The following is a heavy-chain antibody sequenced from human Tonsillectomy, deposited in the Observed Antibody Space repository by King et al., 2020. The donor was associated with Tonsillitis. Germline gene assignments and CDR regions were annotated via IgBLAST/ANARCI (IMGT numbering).Heavy chain of an antibody. V-gene: IGHV3-72*01. Sequence: VQLVESGGGLVQPGGSLRLSCAASGFTFSDHYMDWVRQAPGKGLEWVGRTRSKADSYTTEYAASVKGRFTISRDDSKNSLYLQMNSLKTEDTAVYYCARVEPSRYYYYYMDVWGKGTTVTVSS. CDR3: ARVEPSRYYYYYMDV. D-gene: IGHD1-1*01. CDR1: GFTFSDHY. CDR2: TRSKADSYTT. J-gene: IGHJ6*03.